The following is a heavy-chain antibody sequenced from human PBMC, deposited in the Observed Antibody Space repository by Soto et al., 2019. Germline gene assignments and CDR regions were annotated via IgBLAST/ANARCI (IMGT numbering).Heavy chain of an antibody. Sequence: ASVKVSCKSPCYTFTSYGISLFRHAPGQWLEWIGWISAYNGSTDYAQKVEGRVTMTTDTSTSTAYMELRSLRSDDTAVYYCARVWFGELHKTYYYYMDVWGKGTTVTVSS. CDR3: ARVWFGELHKTYYYYMDV. V-gene: IGHV1-18*01. CDR2: ISAYNGST. CDR1: CYTFTSYG. J-gene: IGHJ6*03. D-gene: IGHD3-10*01.